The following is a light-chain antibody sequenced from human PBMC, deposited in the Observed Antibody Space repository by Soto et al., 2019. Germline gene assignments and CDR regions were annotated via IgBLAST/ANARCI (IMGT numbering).Light chain of an antibody. CDR1: QSVSRNY. CDR2: GAS. V-gene: IGKV3-20*01. J-gene: IGKJ1*01. Sequence: EIVLTQSPGTLSLSPGERATLACRASQSVSRNYLAWYQQKPGQAPRLLIYGASSRAAGTPDRFTGSGSGTDFTLSIDRLEPEDFAVYHCQQYGSSPWTFGKGTKVDIK. CDR3: QQYGSSPWT.